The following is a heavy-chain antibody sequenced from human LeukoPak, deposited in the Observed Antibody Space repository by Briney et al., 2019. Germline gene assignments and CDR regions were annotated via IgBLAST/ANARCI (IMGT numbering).Heavy chain of an antibody. CDR3: ARAYSSGWSRYFDY. Sequence: GGSLRLSCAASGFTFSSYEMNWVRQAPGKGLEWVANIKQDGSEKYYVDSVKGRSTISRDNAKNSLYLQMNSLRAEDTAVYYCARAYSSGWSRYFDYWGQGTLVTVSS. D-gene: IGHD6-19*01. V-gene: IGHV3-7*01. CDR1: GFTFSSYE. CDR2: IKQDGSEK. J-gene: IGHJ4*02.